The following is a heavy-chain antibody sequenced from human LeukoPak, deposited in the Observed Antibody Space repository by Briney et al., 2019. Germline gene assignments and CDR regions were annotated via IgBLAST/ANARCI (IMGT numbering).Heavy chain of an antibody. J-gene: IGHJ3*02. CDR3: ASGTIVPATTNAFDI. CDR2: IIPIFGTA. Sequence: SVKVSCKASGGTFSSYAISWVRQAPGQGLEWMGRIIPIFGTANYAQKFQGRVMITTDESTSTAYMELSSLRSEDTAVYYCASGTIVPATTNAFDIWGQGTMVTVSS. D-gene: IGHD2-2*01. V-gene: IGHV1-69*05. CDR1: GGTFSSYA.